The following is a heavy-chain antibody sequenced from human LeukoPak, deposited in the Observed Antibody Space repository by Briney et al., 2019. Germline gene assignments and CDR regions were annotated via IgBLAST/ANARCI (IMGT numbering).Heavy chain of an antibody. CDR3: ARDSKYCSGGSCYEGAFDI. Sequence: GGSLRLSCAASGFTFSSYSMNWVRQAPGKGLEWVSSISISSSYIYYADSVKGRFTISRDNAKNSLYLQMNSLRAEDTAVYYCARDSKYCSGGSCYEGAFDIWGQGTMVTVSS. CDR2: ISISSSYI. V-gene: IGHV3-21*01. CDR1: GFTFSSYS. J-gene: IGHJ3*02. D-gene: IGHD2-15*01.